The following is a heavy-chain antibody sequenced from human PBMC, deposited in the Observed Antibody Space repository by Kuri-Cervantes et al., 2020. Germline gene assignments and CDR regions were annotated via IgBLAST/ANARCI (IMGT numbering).Heavy chain of an antibody. D-gene: IGHD3-9*01. CDR1: GFTFSSYG. CDR3: AKDIVALLTGPYYYYGMDV. CDR2: IWYDGSNK. V-gene: IGHV3-30*02. Sequence: GGSLRLSCAAPGFTFSSYGMHWVRQAPGKGLEWVAVIWYDGSNKYYADSVKGRFTISRDNSKNTLYLQMNSLRAEDTAVYYCAKDIVALLTGPYYYYGMDVWGQGTTVTVSS. J-gene: IGHJ6*02.